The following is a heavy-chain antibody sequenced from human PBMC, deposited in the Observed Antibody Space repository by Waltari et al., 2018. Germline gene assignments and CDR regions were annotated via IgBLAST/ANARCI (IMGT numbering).Heavy chain of an antibody. Sequence: QGQLQESGPGRVKPSETRALTGGVAGYSIRKGDYWGWIRQSPGEGLVWVGAVDHSGGTYSPPSLTSRVIISVATSKNQFSLTLRSVTAAAPAVYYCARSPRPVVLPNSWGQGTLVPVSS. V-gene: IGHV4-38-2*01. J-gene: IGHJ4*02. CDR3: ARSPRPVVLPNS. D-gene: IGHD2-15*01. CDR1: GYSIRKGDY. CDR2: VDHSGGT.